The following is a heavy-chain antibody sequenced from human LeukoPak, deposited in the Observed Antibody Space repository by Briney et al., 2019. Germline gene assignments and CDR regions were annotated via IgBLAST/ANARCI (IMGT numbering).Heavy chain of an antibody. J-gene: IGHJ4*02. D-gene: IGHD5-18*01. CDR3: ARDRSYGPDH. V-gene: IGHV4-4*07. Sequence: SETLFLTCTVSGDSISGFYWSWIRQPAGKGLEWIGRINTSGSTNYKPSLKSRVTMSVDTSKNQFSLKLSPVTAADTAVYYCARDRSYGPDHWGQGTLVTVSS. CDR2: INTSGST. CDR1: GDSISGFY.